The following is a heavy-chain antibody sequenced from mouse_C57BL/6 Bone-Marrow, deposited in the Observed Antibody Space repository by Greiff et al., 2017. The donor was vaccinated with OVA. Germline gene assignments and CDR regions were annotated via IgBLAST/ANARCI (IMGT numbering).Heavy chain of an antibody. V-gene: IGHV1-9*01. J-gene: IGHJ1*03. D-gene: IGHD1-1*01. CDR3: ATSGPPYYGSSHWYFDV. CDR1: GYTFTGYW. CDR2: ILPGSGST. Sequence: QVQLQQSGAELMKPGASVKLSCKATGYTFTGYWIEWVKQRPGHGLEWIGEILPGSGSTNYNEKFKGKATFTADTSSNTAYMQLSSLTTEDSAIYYCATSGPPYYGSSHWYFDVWGTGTTVTVSS.